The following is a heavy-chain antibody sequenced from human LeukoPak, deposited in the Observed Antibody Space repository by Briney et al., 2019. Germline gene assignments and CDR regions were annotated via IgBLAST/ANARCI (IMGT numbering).Heavy chain of an antibody. CDR1: GYTFTGYY. J-gene: IGHJ6*03. V-gene: IGHV1-2*02. CDR2: INPNSGGT. D-gene: IGHD6-13*01. Sequence: GASVKVSCKASGYTFTGYYMHWVRQAPGQGLEWMGWINPNSGGTNYAQKFQGRVTMTRDTSISTAYMELSRLRSDDTAVYYCARGILSLGSSWNSVNYYYYYYMDVWGKGTTVTVSS. CDR3: ARGILSLGSSWNSVNYYYYYYMDV.